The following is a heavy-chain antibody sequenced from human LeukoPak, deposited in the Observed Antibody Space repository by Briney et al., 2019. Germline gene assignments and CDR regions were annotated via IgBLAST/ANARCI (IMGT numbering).Heavy chain of an antibody. D-gene: IGHD2-2*01. Sequence: VASVKVSCKASGYTFTSYGISWVRQAPGQGLEWMGWISAYNGNTNYAQKLRGRVTMTTDTSTSTAYMELRSLRSDDTAVYYCARDHGSSTSRNWFDPWGQGTLVTVSS. CDR2: ISAYNGNT. V-gene: IGHV1-18*01. CDR3: ARDHGSSTSRNWFDP. CDR1: GYTFTSYG. J-gene: IGHJ5*02.